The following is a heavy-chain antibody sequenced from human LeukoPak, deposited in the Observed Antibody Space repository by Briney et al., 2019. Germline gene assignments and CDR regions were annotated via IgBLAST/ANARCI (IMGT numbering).Heavy chain of an antibody. CDR3: SRLSHVAGAPKVSWFDP. CDR2: IYRSGTT. Sequence: SGTLSLTCTVSAYSISDGWVWGMIRQPPGKGLEWIGSIYRSGTTYCNPSLKSRVTMSVDTSNNQFSLKLTSVTAADTAMYYCSRLSHVAGAPKVSWFDPWGQGTLVTVSS. D-gene: IGHD1-26*01. J-gene: IGHJ5*02. V-gene: IGHV4-38-2*02. CDR1: AYSISDGWV.